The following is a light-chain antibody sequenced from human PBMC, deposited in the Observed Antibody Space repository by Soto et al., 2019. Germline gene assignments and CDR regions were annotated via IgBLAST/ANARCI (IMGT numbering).Light chain of an antibody. CDR1: SSDVGGYNS. CDR3: SSYAGSNNVL. V-gene: IGLV2-8*01. Sequence: QSVLTQPPSASGSPGQSVTISCTGTSSDVGGYNSVSWYQQHPGKAPKVIIYEVTKRPSGVPDRFSGSKSGNSASLTVSGLQAEDDADYYCSSYAGSNNVLFGGATKLTVL. CDR2: EVT. J-gene: IGLJ3*02.